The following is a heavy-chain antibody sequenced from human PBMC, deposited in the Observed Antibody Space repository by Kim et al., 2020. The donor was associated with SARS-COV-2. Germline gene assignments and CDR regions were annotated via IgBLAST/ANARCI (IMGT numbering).Heavy chain of an antibody. J-gene: IGHJ5*02. CDR3: ARGVDTTMVFP. Sequence: SETLSLTCTVSGDLTSSYYWCWIRQPPGKGLEWIGYVYYTGSTTYNPSLQSRVTISIDTSRSQFSLKLTSVTAADTAVYYCARGVDTTMVFPWGQGTLVTVSS. CDR1: GDLTSSYY. CDR2: VYYTGST. V-gene: IGHV4-59*01. D-gene: IGHD5-18*01.